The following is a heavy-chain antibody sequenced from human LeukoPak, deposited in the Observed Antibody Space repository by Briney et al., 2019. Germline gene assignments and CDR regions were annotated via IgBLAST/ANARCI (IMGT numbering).Heavy chain of an antibody. Sequence: GASVKVSCKASGGTFSSYAISWVRQAPGQGLEWMGRIIPILGIANYAQKFQGRVTITADKSTSTAYMELSSLRSEDTAVYYCARGVIIGNWFDPWGQGTLVTVSS. CDR2: IIPILGIA. J-gene: IGHJ5*02. CDR1: GGTFSSYA. V-gene: IGHV1-69*04. D-gene: IGHD3-10*01. CDR3: ARGVIIGNWFDP.